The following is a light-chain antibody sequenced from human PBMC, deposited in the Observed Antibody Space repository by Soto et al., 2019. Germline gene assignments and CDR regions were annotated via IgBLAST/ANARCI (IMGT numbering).Light chain of an antibody. J-gene: IGKJ4*01. CDR2: GAS. CDR3: QQYGSSPPLT. Sequence: DIVLTQSPGTLSLSPGERATLSCRASQSVSSNFLAWYQQKPGQAPRLLMYGASRRATGIPDRFSGSGSGTDFSLTISRLESEDFAVYFCQQYGSSPPLTFGGGTKVDIK. V-gene: IGKV3-20*01. CDR1: QSVSSNF.